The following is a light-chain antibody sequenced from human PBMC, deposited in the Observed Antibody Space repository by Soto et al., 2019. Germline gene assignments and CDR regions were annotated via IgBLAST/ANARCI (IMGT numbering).Light chain of an antibody. CDR1: QSINRY. Sequence: DIQMTQSPSSLSESVGDRVTITCGASQSINRYLNWYQQKLGKAPKLLISAASSLQSGVPSRFSGSGSGTDFTLTISSLQPEDFAIYYCQQSHSTPLTFGQGTKVEIK. J-gene: IGKJ1*01. V-gene: IGKV1-39*01. CDR3: QQSHSTPLT. CDR2: AAS.